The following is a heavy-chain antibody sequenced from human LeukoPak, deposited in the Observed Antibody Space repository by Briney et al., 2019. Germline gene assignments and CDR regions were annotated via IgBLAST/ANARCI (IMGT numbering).Heavy chain of an antibody. D-gene: IGHD3-9*01. CDR1: GYSISSGYY. CDR2: IYHSGST. V-gene: IGHV4-38-2*02. J-gene: IGHJ6*04. Sequence: SETLSLTCTVSGYSISSGYYWGWIRQPPGKGLEWIGNIYHSGSTYYNPSLKSRVTISVDTSKNQFSLKLSSVTAADTAVYYCARGRYLDVWGKGTTVTVSS. CDR3: ARGRYLDV.